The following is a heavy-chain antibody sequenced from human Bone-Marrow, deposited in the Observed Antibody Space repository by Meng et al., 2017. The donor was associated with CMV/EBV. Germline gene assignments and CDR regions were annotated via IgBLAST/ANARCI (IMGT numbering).Heavy chain of an antibody. Sequence: ASVKVSCKASGYTFTSYDINWVRQATGQGLEWMGWMNPNSGNTGYAQKFQGRVTMTRNTTISTDYMELSSLRSEDTAVYYCARLWDSFYYYYGMDVWGQGTTVTVSS. CDR2: MNPNSGNT. D-gene: IGHD3/OR15-3a*01. V-gene: IGHV1-8*01. J-gene: IGHJ6*02. CDR1: GYTFTSYD. CDR3: ARLWDSFYYYYGMDV.